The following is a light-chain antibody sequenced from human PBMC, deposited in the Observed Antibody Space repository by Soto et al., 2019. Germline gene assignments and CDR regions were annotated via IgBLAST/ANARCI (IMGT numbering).Light chain of an antibody. V-gene: IGKV3-11*01. Sequence: TLSLSPGARATLSCRARESVRRNSAWSQQNTSQAPRLLIYGASTRATGTPAKFSGSGSGLDFTLTISSLERDDFAVQFCEQRSILPLTCGGGTKV. CDR2: GAS. CDR3: EQRSILPLT. CDR1: ESVRRN. J-gene: IGKJ4*02.